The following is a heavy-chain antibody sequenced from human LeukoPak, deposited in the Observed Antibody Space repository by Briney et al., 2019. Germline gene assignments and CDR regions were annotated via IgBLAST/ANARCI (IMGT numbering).Heavy chain of an antibody. CDR3: ARGLGYCTSTTCLLPFDY. V-gene: IGHV3-53*01. J-gene: IGHJ4*02. CDR2: IYSGGST. CDR1: GFTVSTYY. Sequence: GGSLRLSCAASGFTVSTYYMTWVRQSPGKGLECVSVIYSGGSTYYADSVKGRFTVSRDNSKNTLYLQMNSLRAEDTAMYYCARGLGYCTSTTCLLPFDYWGQGTLVTVSS. D-gene: IGHD2-2*01.